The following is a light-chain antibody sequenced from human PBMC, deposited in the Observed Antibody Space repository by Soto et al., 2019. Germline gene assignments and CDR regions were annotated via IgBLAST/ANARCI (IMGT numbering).Light chain of an antibody. V-gene: IGKV3D-15*01. Sequence: TQSPASLSLSPGERATLSCRASQTVGISLAWYQHKPGQPPRLLIYDASKRATGIPARFGGSGSGTDFTLTISNLQPDDFATYYCQQYDSILGTFGPGTKVEIK. CDR1: QTVGIS. CDR3: QQYDSILGT. J-gene: IGKJ1*01. CDR2: DAS.